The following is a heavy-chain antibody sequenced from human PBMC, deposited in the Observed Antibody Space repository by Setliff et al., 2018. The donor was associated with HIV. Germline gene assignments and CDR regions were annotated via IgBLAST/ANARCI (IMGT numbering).Heavy chain of an antibody. V-gene: IGHV3-15*07. CDR1: GFSFNKAW. D-gene: IGHD1-26*01. CDR2: VKSPSDGGTI. Sequence: GGSLRLSCALSGFSFNKAWMNWVRQAPGKGLEWVGRVKSPSDGGTIDYAAPVHGRFTISIDASTNTLYLQMNGLRAEDTAAYYCARRVGVRPPFYYYYMDVWGKGTTVTVSS. J-gene: IGHJ6*03. CDR3: ARRVGVRPPFYYYYMDV.